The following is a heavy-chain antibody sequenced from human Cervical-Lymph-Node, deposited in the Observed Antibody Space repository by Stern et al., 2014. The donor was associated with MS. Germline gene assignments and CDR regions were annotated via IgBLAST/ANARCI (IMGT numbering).Heavy chain of an antibody. J-gene: IGHJ4*02. CDR1: GFTFSSYD. CDR3: ARGRGQLAYYFDY. V-gene: IGHV3-13*01. CDR2: IGTAGAT. D-gene: IGHD2-2*01. Sequence: LVESGGGLVQPGGSLRLSCAASGFTFSSYDMHWVRQATGKGLEWVSAIGTAGATYYPGSVKGRFTIARENAKISLYLQMNSLRAGDTAVYYCARGRGQLAYYFDYWGQGTLVTVSS.